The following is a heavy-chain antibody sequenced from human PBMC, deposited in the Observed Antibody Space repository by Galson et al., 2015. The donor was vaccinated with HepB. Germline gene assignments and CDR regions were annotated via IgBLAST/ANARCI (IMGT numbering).Heavy chain of an antibody. V-gene: IGHV3-23*01. D-gene: IGHD2-2*01. CDR2: ISSNSGSA. J-gene: IGHJ4*02. CDR3: AKGERSCSSTTCWYYFDY. Sequence: SLRLSCAASGFIFSSYAMMWVRQAPGQGLEWVSGISSNSGSAYYADSVKGRFTISRDNSKNTLYLQMNSLRAEDTALYYCAKGERSCSSTTCWYYFDYWGQGTLVTVSS. CDR1: GFIFSSYA.